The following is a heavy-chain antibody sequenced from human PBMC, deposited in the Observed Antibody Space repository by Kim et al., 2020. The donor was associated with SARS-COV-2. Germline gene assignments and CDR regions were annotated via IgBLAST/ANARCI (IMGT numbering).Heavy chain of an antibody. CDR3: AKAEGEDTAMVFDY. CDR1: GFTFSSYA. V-gene: IGHV3-33*06. Sequence: GGSLRLSCAASGFTFSSYAMHWVRQAPGKGLEWVAVIWYDGSNKYYADSVKGRFTISRDNSKNTLYLQMNSLRAEDTAVYYCAKAEGEDTAMVFDYWGQGTLVTVSS. J-gene: IGHJ4*02. CDR2: IWYDGSNK. D-gene: IGHD5-18*01.